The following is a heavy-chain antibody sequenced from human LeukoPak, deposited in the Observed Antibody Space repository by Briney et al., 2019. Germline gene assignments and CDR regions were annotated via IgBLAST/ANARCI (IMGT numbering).Heavy chain of an antibody. CDR2: IYPGDSDT. J-gene: IGHJ6*02. Sequence: GESLKISCKGSGYSFISYWIGWVRQMPGRGLEWMGIIYPGDSDTRYSPSFQGQVTISADKSIGTAHLQWSSLKASDTAIYYCARQGSVGFVGNYYYDGLDVWGPGTTVTVSS. CDR1: GYSFISYW. V-gene: IGHV5-51*01. D-gene: IGHD6-25*01. CDR3: ARQGSVGFVGNYYYDGLDV.